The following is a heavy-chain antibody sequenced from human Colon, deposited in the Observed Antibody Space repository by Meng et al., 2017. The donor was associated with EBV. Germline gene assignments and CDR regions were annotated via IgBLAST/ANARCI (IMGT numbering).Heavy chain of an antibody. CDR1: GYTVTSYA. Sequence: VQLLQFGVGLTKRWDSGRDSCKDSGYTVTSYAKNWVRQAPGQGLEWMGLINPNTGNPTYAQGFTGRFVFSLDTSVSTAYLQISSLKAEDTAVYYCARETLGYCSSTSCYIGPPDYWGQGTLVTVSS. J-gene: IGHJ4*02. CDR2: INPNTGNP. V-gene: IGHV7-4-1*02. D-gene: IGHD2-2*01. CDR3: ARETLGYCSSTSCYIGPPDY.